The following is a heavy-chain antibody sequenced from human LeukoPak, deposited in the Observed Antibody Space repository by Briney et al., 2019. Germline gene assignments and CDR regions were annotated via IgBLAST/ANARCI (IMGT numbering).Heavy chain of an antibody. Sequence: SETLSLTCTVSGGSISSYYWSWIRQPPGKGLEWIGYIYCSGSTNYNPSLKSRVTISVDTSKNQFSLKLSSVTAADTAVYYCARDQGEYSSSSGTFDIWGQGTMVTVSS. CDR1: GGSISSYY. V-gene: IGHV4-59*01. CDR2: IYCSGST. D-gene: IGHD6-6*01. J-gene: IGHJ3*02. CDR3: ARDQGEYSSSSGTFDI.